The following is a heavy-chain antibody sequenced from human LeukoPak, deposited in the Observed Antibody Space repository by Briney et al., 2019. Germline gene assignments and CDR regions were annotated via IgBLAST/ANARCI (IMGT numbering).Heavy chain of an antibody. D-gene: IGHD5-18*01. CDR3: ARDTAMKR. J-gene: IGHJ4*02. CDR2: ISSSGNT. V-gene: IGHV4-59*01. Sequence: SETLSLTCTVSGASISGYFWNWIRQPPGMGLEWIGYISSSGNTNYNPSLKSRVTISVDTSKNRFSLKLNSVTAADTAVFYCARDTAMKRWGQGTLVTVSS. CDR1: GASISGYF.